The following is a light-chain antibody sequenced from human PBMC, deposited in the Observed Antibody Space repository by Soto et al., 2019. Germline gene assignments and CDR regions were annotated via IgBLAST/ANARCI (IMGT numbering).Light chain of an antibody. CDR3: QQYYDLPIT. V-gene: IGKV1-33*01. J-gene: IGKJ5*01. CDR2: DVT. Sequence: DIQTTQSPSSLSASVGDRFTITCQSSQDIDKYLNWYQQKPGKAPKLLIDDVTNLETGVPSRFSGSGSGTHFTFTIGSLQPEDIATYYCQQYYDLPITFGQGTLLEIK. CDR1: QDIDKY.